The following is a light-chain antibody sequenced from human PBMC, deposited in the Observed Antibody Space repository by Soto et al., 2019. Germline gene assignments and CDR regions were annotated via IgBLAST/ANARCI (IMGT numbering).Light chain of an antibody. CDR1: QSVSSSY. Sequence: EIVLTQSPGTLSLSPGERASLSCRASQSVSSSYLAWYQQKPGQAPRFLIYSASNRATGIPDRFSGSGSGTDFTLTISRLEPEDFAVYYCQQYGSSGTFGQGSKVDI. CDR2: SAS. V-gene: IGKV3-20*01. J-gene: IGKJ1*01. CDR3: QQYGSSGT.